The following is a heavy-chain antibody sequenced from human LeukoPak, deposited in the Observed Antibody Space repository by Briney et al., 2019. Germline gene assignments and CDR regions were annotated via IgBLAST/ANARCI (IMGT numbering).Heavy chain of an antibody. CDR2: IYYSGST. CDR1: GGSFSDYY. J-gene: IGHJ4*02. Sequence: SETLSLTCAVYGGSFSDYYWSWIRQPPGKGLEWIGYIYYSGSTYYNPSLKSRVTISVDTSKNQFSLKLSSVTAADTAVYYCARETYCGGDCYGYDYWGQGTLVTVSS. CDR3: ARETYCGGDCYGYDY. V-gene: IGHV4-30-4*08. D-gene: IGHD2-21*01.